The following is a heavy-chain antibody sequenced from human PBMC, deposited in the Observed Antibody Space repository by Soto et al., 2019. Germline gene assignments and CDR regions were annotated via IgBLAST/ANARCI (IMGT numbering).Heavy chain of an antibody. V-gene: IGHV3-74*01. Sequence: EVQLVESGGGLVQPGGSLRLSCAASGFTFSSYWMHWVRQSPGKGLVLVSGMNSDGRSTSYAESVKDRSTISRDNADNALYLQMNRLGAGDTAVYLCACVYSSGGSRYHLDYWGQGTLVTVSS. J-gene: IGHJ4*02. D-gene: IGHD2-15*01. CDR1: GFTFSSYW. CDR3: ACVYSSGGSRYHLDY. CDR2: MNSDGRST.